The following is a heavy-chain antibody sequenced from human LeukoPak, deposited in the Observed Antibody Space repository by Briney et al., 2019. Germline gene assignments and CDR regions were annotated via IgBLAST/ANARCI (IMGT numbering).Heavy chain of an antibody. CDR1: GFTFSSYG. CDR2: IWYDGSNK. D-gene: IGHD1-14*01. J-gene: IGHJ2*01. Sequence: GGSLRLSCVASGFTFSSYGMHWVRQAPGKGLEWVAVIWYDGSNKYYADSVKGRFTISRDNSKNTLYLQMNSLRAEDTAVYYCARDTGFWYFDLWGRGTLVTVSS. CDR3: ARDTGFWYFDL. V-gene: IGHV3-33*01.